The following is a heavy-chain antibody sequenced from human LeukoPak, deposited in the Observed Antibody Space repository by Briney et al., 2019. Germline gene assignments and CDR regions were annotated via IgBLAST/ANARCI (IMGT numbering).Heavy chain of an antibody. CDR2: ISSSSSYI. D-gene: IGHD1-26*01. Sequence: GGSLRLSCAASGFTFSSYSMNWVRQAPGKGLEWVSSISSSSSYIYYADSVKGRFTISRDNAKNSLYLQMNSLRAEDTAVYYCARDPGALGAFDIWGQGTMVTVSS. CDR1: GFTFSSYS. V-gene: IGHV3-21*01. J-gene: IGHJ3*02. CDR3: ARDPGALGAFDI.